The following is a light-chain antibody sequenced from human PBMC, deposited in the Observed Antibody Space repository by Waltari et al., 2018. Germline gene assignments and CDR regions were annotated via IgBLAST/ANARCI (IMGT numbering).Light chain of an antibody. CDR2: EVS. Sequence: QSALTQPPSASGSPGQSVTISCAGPSRDVGGYNYVSWYQQYPGKAPKLMIYEVSKRPSGVPDRFSGSKSGNTASLTVSGLQAEDEADYYCNSNAGNGYVFGTGTKVTVL. CDR1: SRDVGGYNY. J-gene: IGLJ1*01. V-gene: IGLV2-8*01. CDR3: NSNAGNGYV.